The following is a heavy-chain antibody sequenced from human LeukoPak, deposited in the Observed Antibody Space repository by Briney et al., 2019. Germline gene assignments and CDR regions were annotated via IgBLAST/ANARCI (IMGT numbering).Heavy chain of an antibody. CDR3: ATVPPRAALIGDY. CDR2: FDPEDGET. CDR1: GYTLTELS. V-gene: IGHV1-24*01. J-gene: IGHJ4*02. D-gene: IGHD6-13*01. Sequence: VASVKVSCKVSGYTLTELSMHWVRQAPGKGLEWMGGFDPEDGETIYAQKFQGRVTMTEDTSTDTAYMELSSLRSEDTAVCYCATVPPRAALIGDYWGQGTLVTVSS.